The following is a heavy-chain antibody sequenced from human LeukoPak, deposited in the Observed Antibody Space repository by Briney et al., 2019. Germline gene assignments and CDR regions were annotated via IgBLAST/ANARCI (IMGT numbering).Heavy chain of an antibody. CDR3: ARRGSSGYYPYNWFDP. J-gene: IGHJ5*02. CDR1: GGSSSSSSYY. Sequence: PSETLSLTCTVSGGSSSSSSYYWGWIRPPPGKGLEWIGSIYYSGSTYYNPSLKSRVTISVDTSKNQFSLKLSSVTAADTAVYYCARRGSSGYYPYNWFDPWGQGTLVTVSS. CDR2: IYYSGST. V-gene: IGHV4-39*01. D-gene: IGHD3-22*01.